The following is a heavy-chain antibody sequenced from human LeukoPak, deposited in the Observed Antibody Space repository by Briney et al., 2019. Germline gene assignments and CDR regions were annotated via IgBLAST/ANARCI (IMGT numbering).Heavy chain of an antibody. CDR3: ARGMDIVATIDY. CDR2: IWYDGSNK. J-gene: IGHJ4*02. V-gene: IGHV3-33*01. Sequence: GGSLRLSCAASGFTFSSYGMHWVRQAPGKGLEWVAVIWYDGSNKYYADSEKGRFTISRDNSKNTLYLQMNSLRAEDTAVYYCARGMDIVATIDYWGQGTLVTVSS. CDR1: GFTFSSYG. D-gene: IGHD5-12*01.